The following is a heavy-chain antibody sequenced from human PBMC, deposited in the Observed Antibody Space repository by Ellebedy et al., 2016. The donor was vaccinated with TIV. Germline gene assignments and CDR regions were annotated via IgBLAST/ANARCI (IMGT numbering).Heavy chain of an antibody. J-gene: IGHJ6*03. Sequence: SETLSLTXAVYGGSFSGYYWSWIRQPPGKGLEWIGEINHSGSTNYNPSLKSRVTISVDTSKNQFSLKLSSVTAADTAVYYCARRTKAGGYYYYYMDVWGKGTTVTVSS. CDR2: INHSGST. D-gene: IGHD2-2*01. CDR3: ARRTKAGGYYYYYMDV. CDR1: GGSFSGYY. V-gene: IGHV4-34*01.